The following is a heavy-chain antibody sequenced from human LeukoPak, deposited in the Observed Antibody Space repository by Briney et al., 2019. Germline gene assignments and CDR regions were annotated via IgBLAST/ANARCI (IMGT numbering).Heavy chain of an antibody. V-gene: IGHV3-33*01. Sequence: GMSLRLSCAASGFTFSSYVMHWVRQAPGKGLEWVAVIWYDGSNKYYADSVKGRFTISRDNSKNTLYLQMNSLRAEDTAVYYCARDWAPIAAAPGWFDPWGQGTLVTVSS. D-gene: IGHD6-13*01. CDR3: ARDWAPIAAAPGWFDP. CDR2: IWYDGSNK. CDR1: GFTFSSYV. J-gene: IGHJ5*02.